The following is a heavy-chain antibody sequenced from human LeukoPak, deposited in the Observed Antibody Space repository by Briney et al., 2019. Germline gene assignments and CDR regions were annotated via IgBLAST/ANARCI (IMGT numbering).Heavy chain of an antibody. V-gene: IGHV3-48*03. Sequence: GGSLRLSCAASGFTFSSYEMNWVRQAPGKGLEWVSYISSSGSTIYYADSVKGRFTISRDNAKNSLYLQMNSLRAEDTAVYYCARDRYVVVPAPMGPLNYYYYGRAVWGKGPTVTFSS. D-gene: IGHD2-2*01. CDR1: GFTFSSYE. CDR2: ISSSGSTI. J-gene: IGHJ6*04. CDR3: ARDRYVVVPAPMGPLNYYYYGRAV.